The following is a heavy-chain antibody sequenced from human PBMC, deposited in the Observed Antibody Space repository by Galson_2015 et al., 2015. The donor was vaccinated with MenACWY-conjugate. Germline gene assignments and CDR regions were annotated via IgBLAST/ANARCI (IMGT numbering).Heavy chain of an antibody. CDR2: LIPIFDIT. V-gene: IGHV1-69*10. D-gene: IGHD1-7*01. CDR3: ARESVIRDELLDY. CDR1: GGTFSSYN. J-gene: IGHJ4*02. Sequence: SVKVSCKASGGTFSSYNIGWVRQAPGQRLEWMGGLIPIFDITNYAQQFQGRVTFTADKSTGTAYMELRSLRSGDTGIYYCARESVIRDELLDYWGQGTLVTVS.